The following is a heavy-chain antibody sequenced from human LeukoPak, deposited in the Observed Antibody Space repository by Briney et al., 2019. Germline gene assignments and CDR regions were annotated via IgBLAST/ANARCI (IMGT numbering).Heavy chain of an antibody. V-gene: IGHV4-34*01. CDR1: GESFSGYY. CDR3: ARRTTMVRGVISPKGFDY. J-gene: IGHJ4*02. CDR2: INHSGST. D-gene: IGHD3-10*01. Sequence: PSETLSLTCAVYGESFSGYYWSWIRQPPGKGLEWIGEINHSGSTNYNPSLKSRVTISVDTSENQFSLKQSSVTAAARVVYYCARRTTMVRGVISPKGFDYWGQGTLVTVSS.